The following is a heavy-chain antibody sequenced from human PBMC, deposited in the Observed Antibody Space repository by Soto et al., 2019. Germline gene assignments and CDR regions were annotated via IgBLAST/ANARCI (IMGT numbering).Heavy chain of an antibody. Sequence: GGSLRLSCAASGFIFSSYALSWVRQAPGKGLEWVSAISGSGTTTYYADPVKGRFTFSRDNSKNMLYLQMNSLRAEDTAVYYCARGWTDYWGQGILVTVSS. CDR1: GFIFSSYA. V-gene: IGHV3-23*01. D-gene: IGHD6-19*01. J-gene: IGHJ4*02. CDR3: ARGWTDY. CDR2: ISGSGTTT.